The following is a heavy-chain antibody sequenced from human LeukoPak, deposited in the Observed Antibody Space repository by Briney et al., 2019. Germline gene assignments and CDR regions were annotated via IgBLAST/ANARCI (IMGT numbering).Heavy chain of an antibody. CDR1: GGSIKTSSYY. CDR2: IYYSGST. D-gene: IGHD1-1*01. J-gene: IGHJ4*02. V-gene: IGHV4-61*01. CDR3: ARDASGGNYYFDY. Sequence: SETLSLTCTVSGGSIKTSSYYWSWIRQPPGKGLEWIGYIYYSGSTNYNPSLKSRVTISVDTSKNQFSLKLSSVTAAGTAVYYCARDASGGNYYFDYWGQGTLVTVSS.